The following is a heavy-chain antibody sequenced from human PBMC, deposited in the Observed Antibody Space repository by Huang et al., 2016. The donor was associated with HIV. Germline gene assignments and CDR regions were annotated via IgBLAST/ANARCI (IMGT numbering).Heavy chain of an antibody. CDR1: GFSLNTSGVG. Sequence: QITLKESGPTLVKPTQTLTLACTFSGFSLNTSGVGVAWIRQPPGKALEWLALIYWDDDKRYRPSLKIRRTISKDPSNNQVVLTMTNMDPVDTASYFCAHIGDIFAAYSPEYFDYWGQGALVTVSS. D-gene: IGHD2-15*01. V-gene: IGHV2-5*02. CDR3: AHIGDIFAAYSPEYFDY. CDR2: IYWDDDK. J-gene: IGHJ4*02.